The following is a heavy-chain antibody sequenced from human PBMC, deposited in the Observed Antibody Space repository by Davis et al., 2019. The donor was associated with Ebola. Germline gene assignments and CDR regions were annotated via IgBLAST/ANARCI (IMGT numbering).Heavy chain of an antibody. CDR2: ISHDGAVT. CDR1: GFIFSNYV. D-gene: IGHD2-8*01. Sequence: PGGSLRLSCTASGFIFSNYVMHWVRHTPEKGLQWVSRISHDGAVTTYAASVKGRFTSSRDNAENTLYLQMNSLRAEDSAVYYCSRDLNLMFFDYWGQGTLVTVSS. J-gene: IGHJ4*02. V-gene: IGHV3-74*01. CDR3: SRDLNLMFFDY.